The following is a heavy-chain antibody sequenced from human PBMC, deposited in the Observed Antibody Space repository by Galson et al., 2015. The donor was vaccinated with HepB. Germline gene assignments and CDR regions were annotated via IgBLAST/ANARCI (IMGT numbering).Heavy chain of an antibody. D-gene: IGHD3-22*01. J-gene: IGHJ4*02. CDR1: GFTFSSYA. V-gene: IGHV3-30-3*01. CDR2: ISYDGSNK. Sequence: SLRLSCAASGFTFSSYAMHWVRQAPGKGLEWVAVISYDGSNKYYADSVKGRFTISRDNSKNTLYLQMNSLRAEDTAVYYCARDLGSGYYPGAYWGQGTLVTVSS. CDR3: ARDLGSGYYPGAY.